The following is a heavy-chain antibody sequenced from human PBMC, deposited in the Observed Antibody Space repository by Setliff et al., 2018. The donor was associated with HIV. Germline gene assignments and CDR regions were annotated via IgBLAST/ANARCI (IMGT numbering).Heavy chain of an antibody. Sequence: RASVKVSCKASGYDFTAYAISWVRQAPGQGLEWMGRIGGDNANIKFAQSFQGRVTMTTDTSTNTAYLELTSLRSDDTAVYYCARGYGAFDIWGQGTMVTVS. CDR1: GYDFTAYA. CDR2: IGGDNANI. J-gene: IGHJ3*02. CDR3: ARGYGAFDI. V-gene: IGHV1-18*01. D-gene: IGHD4-17*01.